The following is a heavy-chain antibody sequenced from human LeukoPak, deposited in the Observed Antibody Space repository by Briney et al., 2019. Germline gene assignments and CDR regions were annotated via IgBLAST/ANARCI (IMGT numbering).Heavy chain of an antibody. CDR1: GYTFTGYY. CDR2: INPNSGGT. D-gene: IGHD3-10*01. J-gene: IGHJ4*02. V-gene: IGHV1-2*02. CDR3: ARRPRWGNHRVYGSGSYLHSYYFDS. Sequence: ASVKVSCKASGYTFTGYYMHGVRQAPGQGLEWMGLINPNSGGTNYAQKFQGRVTITRDTSISTAYVAMSRRRSDETAVYFCARRPRWGNHRVYGSGSYLHSYYFDSWGQGTLVTVSS.